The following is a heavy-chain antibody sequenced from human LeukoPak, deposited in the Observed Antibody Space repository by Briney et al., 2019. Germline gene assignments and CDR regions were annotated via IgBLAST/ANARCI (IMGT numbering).Heavy chain of an antibody. CDR3: ATSTSRGPYYYYMDV. CDR2: ISSSGSTI. J-gene: IGHJ6*03. V-gene: IGHV3-48*03. CDR1: GFTFSSYE. Sequence: GGSLRLSCAASGFTFSSYEMNWVRQAPGKGLEWVLYISSSGSTIYYADSVKGRFTISRDNAKNSLYLQMNSLRAEDTAVYYCATSTSRGPYYYYMDVWGKGTTVTVSS. D-gene: IGHD2-2*01.